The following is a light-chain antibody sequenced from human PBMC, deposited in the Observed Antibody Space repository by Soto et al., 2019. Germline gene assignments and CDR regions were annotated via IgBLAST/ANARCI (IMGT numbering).Light chain of an antibody. J-gene: IGLJ1*01. CDR3: SSYTSSSMGDV. V-gene: IGLV2-14*01. CDR2: DVS. Sequence: QSALTQPASVSGSPGQSITISCTGTSSDVGGYNYVSWYQQHPGKAPKLMIYDVSNRPSGASNRFSGSKSGNTASLTISGLQAEDEADYYCSSYTSSSMGDVFGTGTKVTVL. CDR1: SSDVGGYNY.